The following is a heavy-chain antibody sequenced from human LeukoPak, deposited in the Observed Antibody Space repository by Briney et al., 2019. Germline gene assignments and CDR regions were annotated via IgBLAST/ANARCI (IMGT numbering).Heavy chain of an antibody. J-gene: IGHJ4*02. V-gene: IGHV3-30*03. D-gene: IGHD3-10*01. CDR2: ISYDGSNK. CDR1: GFTLSSYG. Sequence: PGGSLRLSCAASGFTLSSYGTHWVRQAPGKGLEWVAVISYDGSNKYYADSVKGRFTISRDNSKNTLYLQMNSLRAEDTAVYYCAYYGSGSYYLSYFDYWGQGTLVTVSS. CDR3: AYYGSGSYYLSYFDY.